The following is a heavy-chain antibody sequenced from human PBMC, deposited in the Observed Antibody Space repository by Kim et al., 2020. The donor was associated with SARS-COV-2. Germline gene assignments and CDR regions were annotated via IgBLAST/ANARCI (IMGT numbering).Heavy chain of an antibody. CDR1: GFTFSNAW. D-gene: IGHD1-26*01. CDR2: IKSKTDGGTT. CDR3: TTEWELQHWGWFDP. V-gene: IGHV3-15*01. J-gene: IGHJ5*02. Sequence: GGSLRLSCAASGFTFSNAWMSWVRQAPGKGLEWVGRIKSKTDGGTTDYAAPVKGRFTISRDDSKNTLYLQMNSLKTEDTAVYYCTTEWELQHWGWFDPWGQGTLVTVSS.